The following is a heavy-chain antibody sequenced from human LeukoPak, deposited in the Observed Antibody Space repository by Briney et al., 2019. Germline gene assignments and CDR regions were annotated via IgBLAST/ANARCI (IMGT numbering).Heavy chain of an antibody. V-gene: IGHV1-46*01. CDR1: GYTFTSYD. Sequence: ASVKVSCKASGYTFTSYDINWVRQAPGQGLEWMGIINPSGGSTSYAQKFQGRVTMTRDTSTSTVYMELSSLRSEDTAAYYCARGIAARPFDYWGQGTLVTVSS. D-gene: IGHD6-6*01. J-gene: IGHJ4*02. CDR2: INPSGGST. CDR3: ARGIAARPFDY.